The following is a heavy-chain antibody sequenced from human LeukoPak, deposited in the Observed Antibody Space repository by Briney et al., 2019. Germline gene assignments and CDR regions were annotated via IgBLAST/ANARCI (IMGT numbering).Heavy chain of an antibody. CDR3: ATEGYYDYVWGSYRGAFDI. CDR1: GYTLTELS. Sequence: ASVKVSCKVSGYTLTELSMHWVRQAPGKVLEWMGGFDPEDGETIYAQKFQGRVTMTEDTSTDTAYMELSSLRSEDTAVYYCATEGYYDYVWGSYRGAFDIWGQGTMVTVSS. V-gene: IGHV1-24*01. D-gene: IGHD3-16*02. CDR2: FDPEDGET. J-gene: IGHJ3*02.